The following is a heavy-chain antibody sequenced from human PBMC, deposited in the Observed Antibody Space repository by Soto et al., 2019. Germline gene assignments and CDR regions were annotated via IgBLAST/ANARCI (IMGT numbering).Heavy chain of an antibody. V-gene: IGHV4-61*08. D-gene: IGHD5-18*01. CDR1: GGSISSGGYY. CDR3: ARTLYSYGPRFDY. J-gene: IGHJ4*02. CDR2: IYYSGST. Sequence: SETLSLTCTVSGGSISSGGYYWSWIRQHPGKGLEWIGYIYYSGSTYYNPSLTSRVTISVDTSKNQFSLKLSSVTAADTAVYYCARTLYSYGPRFDYWGQGTLVTVSS.